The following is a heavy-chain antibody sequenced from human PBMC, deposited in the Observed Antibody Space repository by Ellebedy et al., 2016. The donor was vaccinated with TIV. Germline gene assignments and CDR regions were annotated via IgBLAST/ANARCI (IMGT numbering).Heavy chain of an antibody. D-gene: IGHD1-26*01. CDR3: ARGSGAFDP. V-gene: IGHV4-34*01. CDR1: GGSFSGYY. J-gene: IGHJ5*02. CDR2: INHSGST. Sequence: MPSETLSLTCAVYGGSFSGYYWSWIRPPPGKGLEWIGEINHSGSTNYNPSLKSRVTLSVDRSKNEISLKVTSVTAADTAVYFCARGSGAFDPWGQGTPVTVSS.